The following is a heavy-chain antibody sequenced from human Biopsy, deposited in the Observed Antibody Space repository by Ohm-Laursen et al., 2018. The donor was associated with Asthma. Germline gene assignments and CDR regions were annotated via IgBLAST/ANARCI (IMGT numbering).Heavy chain of an antibody. V-gene: IGHV4-59*01. Sequence: SETLSLTCTVSGGSINNFYWSWIRQPPGKGLESIGHVYYSGSTNYNPSLKSRVTISIDASKNQFSLKLTSVTADDTAVYYCARGVDRVTGLLDHFDSWGQGTLVTVSS. CDR3: ARGVDRVTGLLDHFDS. CDR1: GGSINNFY. J-gene: IGHJ4*02. CDR2: VYYSGST. D-gene: IGHD2-21*02.